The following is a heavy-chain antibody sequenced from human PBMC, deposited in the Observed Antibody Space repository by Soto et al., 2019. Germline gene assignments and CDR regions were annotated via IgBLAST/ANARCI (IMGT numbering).Heavy chain of an antibody. J-gene: IGHJ6*02. D-gene: IGHD2-15*01. CDR1: GGSVRSNNW. V-gene: IGHV4-4*02. CDR2: IHHREST. CDR3: GCRVEDISYDYYGMDV. Sequence: TLSLTCAVSGGSVRSNNWWFWVRQPPGKGLEWIGEIHHRESTNLNPSLKSRVTISVDRSKNEFSLKVKSVTAADTAVYYCGCRVEDISYDYYGMDVWGQGTTVTVSS.